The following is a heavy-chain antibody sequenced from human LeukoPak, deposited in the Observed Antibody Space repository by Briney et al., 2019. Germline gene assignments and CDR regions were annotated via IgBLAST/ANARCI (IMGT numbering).Heavy chain of an antibody. V-gene: IGHV4-34*01. D-gene: IGHD3-16*01. CDR1: GASFSDSY. J-gene: IGHJ4*02. CDR3: ARGRYGPRLGN. Sequence: SETLTLTCAVYGASFSDSYWSWIRQSPEKGLEWIGEINNSGSTSYNPSLNSRVIMSVDRSKNQFSLRPASVTAADTAVYYCARGRYGPRLGNWGQGTLVTVSS. CDR2: INNSGST.